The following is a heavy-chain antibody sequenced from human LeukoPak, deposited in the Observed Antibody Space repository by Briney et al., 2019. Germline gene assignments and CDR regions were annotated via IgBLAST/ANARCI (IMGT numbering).Heavy chain of an antibody. CDR3: AADARYSSGWYRHYYYGMDV. D-gene: IGHD6-19*01. CDR2: IVVGGGNT. CDR1: GYTFTSYG. Sequence: SVKVSCKASGYTFTSYGISWVRQAPGQGLEWIGWIVVGGGNTNYAQKFQERVTITRDMSTSTAYMELSSLRSEDTAVYYCAADARYSSGWYRHYYYGMDVWGQGTTVTVSS. J-gene: IGHJ6*02. V-gene: IGHV1-58*02.